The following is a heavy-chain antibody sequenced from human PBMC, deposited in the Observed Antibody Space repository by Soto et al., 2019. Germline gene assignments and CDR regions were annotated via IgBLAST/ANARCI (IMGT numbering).Heavy chain of an antibody. V-gene: IGHV4-59*01. CDR3: AKGITYYCPTTDPSTNHWYVP. CDR1: GGSLSSYY. CDR2: ISYNAYT. D-gene: IGHD3-22*01. Sequence: PSETVPLTCTVSGGSLSSYYWNWLRQPPGRGLEWIGYISYNAYTSYNPSLKSRVTISVDTSKTQFSRQLSSVTPADTAVDYCAKGITYYCPTTDPSTNHWYVPWGQGTLVHVYS. J-gene: IGHJ5*02.